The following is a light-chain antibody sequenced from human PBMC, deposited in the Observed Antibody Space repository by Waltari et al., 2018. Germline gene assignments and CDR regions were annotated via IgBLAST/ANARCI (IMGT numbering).Light chain of an antibody. CDR3: QQYNNWRT. J-gene: IGKJ2*01. CDR1: QNIARN. Sequence: EVLMTQSPATLSVSPGERATLSCRASQNIARNLAWYQQKPGQAPRLLIYGASTRATGVPDRFSGSGSGTEFTLTISSLQSEDFAVYYCQQYNNWRTFGQGTKVEIK. CDR2: GAS. V-gene: IGKV3-15*01.